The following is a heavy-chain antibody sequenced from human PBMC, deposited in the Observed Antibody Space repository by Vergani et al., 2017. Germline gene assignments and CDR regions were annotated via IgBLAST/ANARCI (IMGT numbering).Heavy chain of an antibody. CDR2: ISYDGSNK. D-gene: IGHD3-10*01. J-gene: IGHJ4*02. V-gene: IGHV3-30-3*01. CDR3: ARDLVRGGHFDY. CDR1: GFTFSSYA. Sequence: VQLVESGGGLVKPGGSLRLSCAASGFTFSSYAMHWVRQAPGKGLEWVAVISYDGSNKYYADSVKGRFTISRDNSKNTLYLQMNSLRAEDTAVYYCARDLVRGGHFDYWGQGTLVTVSS.